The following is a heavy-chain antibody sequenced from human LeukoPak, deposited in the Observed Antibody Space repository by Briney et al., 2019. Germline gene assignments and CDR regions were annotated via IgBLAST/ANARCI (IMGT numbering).Heavy chain of an antibody. J-gene: IGHJ3*02. D-gene: IGHD5-12*01. CDR2: ISAHNGNT. Sequence: ASVKVSCKASGYTFTSYGISWVRQAPGQGLEWMGWISAHNGNTNYAQKLQGRVTMTTDTSTSTAYMELRSLRSDDTAVYYCARTSKRWLQFGAFDIWGQGTMVTVSS. V-gene: IGHV1-18*01. CDR3: ARTSKRWLQFGAFDI. CDR1: GYTFTSYG.